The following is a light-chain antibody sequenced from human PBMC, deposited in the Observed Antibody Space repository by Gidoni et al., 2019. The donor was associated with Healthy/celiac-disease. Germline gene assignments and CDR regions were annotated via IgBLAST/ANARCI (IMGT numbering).Light chain of an antibody. CDR2: NDR. Sequence: SYELTQPPSVSVSPGQTARLTCSGDALPTQYAYWYQQKPGQAPVLVIYNDRERPAGIPERFSGSSSGTTVTLTISGVQAEDEADYYCQSADSSGTYVVFGGGTKLTVL. V-gene: IGLV3-25*02. CDR3: QSADSSGTYVV. CDR1: ALPTQY. J-gene: IGLJ2*01.